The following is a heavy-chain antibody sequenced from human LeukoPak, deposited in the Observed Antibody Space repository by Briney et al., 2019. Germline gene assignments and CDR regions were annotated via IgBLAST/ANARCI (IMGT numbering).Heavy chain of an antibody. CDR2: INAGNGNT. Sequence: GASVKVSCKASGYTFTSYAMHWVRQAPGQRLEWMGWINAGNGNTKYSQKFQGRVTITRDTSASTAYMELSSLRSEDTAVYYCAKEMYSSSWHNLFDYWGQGTLVTVSS. J-gene: IGHJ4*02. D-gene: IGHD6-13*01. V-gene: IGHV1-3*01. CDR1: GYTFTSYA. CDR3: AKEMYSSSWHNLFDY.